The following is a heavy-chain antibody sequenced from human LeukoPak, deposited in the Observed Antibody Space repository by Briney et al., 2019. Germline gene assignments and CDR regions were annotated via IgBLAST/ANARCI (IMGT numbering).Heavy chain of an antibody. V-gene: IGHV3-30*03. Sequence: PGRSLRLSCAASAFTFSSYAMHWVRQAPGKGLEWVAIISYDESNKYYADSVKGRFTISRDISKNTLYLLMNSLRAEDTAVYYCARVSNPWELHDYWGQGTLVTVSS. J-gene: IGHJ4*02. CDR2: ISYDESNK. D-gene: IGHD1-26*01. CDR1: AFTFSSYA. CDR3: ARVSNPWELHDY.